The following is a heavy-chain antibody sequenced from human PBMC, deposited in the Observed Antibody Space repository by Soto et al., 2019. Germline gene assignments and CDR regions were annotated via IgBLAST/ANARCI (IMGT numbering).Heavy chain of an antibody. CDR3: AKDSYYSSSWHYIYSGMDV. V-gene: IGHV3-30*18. CDR1: GFSFSDYG. CDR2: ISYDGNNE. J-gene: IGHJ6*02. D-gene: IGHD6-13*01. Sequence: GGSLRLSCAASGFSFSDYGMHWVRQAPGKGLDWVAVISYDGNNEYYADSVKGRFTISRDNSKNTLYLQMNSLKAEDTAVFYCAKDSYYSSSWHYIYSGMDVWGQGTTVTVSS.